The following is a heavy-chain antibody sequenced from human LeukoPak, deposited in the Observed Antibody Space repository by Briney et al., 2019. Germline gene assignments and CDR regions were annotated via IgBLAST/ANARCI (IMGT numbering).Heavy chain of an antibody. Sequence: GGSLRLSCAASGFTFSSYAMSWVRQAPGKGLEWVSYISSSSSTIYYADSVKGRFTISRDNAKNSLYLQMNSLRAEDTAVYYCARRVYDILTEFNWFDPWGQGTLVTVSS. CDR3: ARRVYDILTEFNWFDP. V-gene: IGHV3-48*04. CDR2: ISSSSSTI. D-gene: IGHD3-9*01. J-gene: IGHJ5*02. CDR1: GFTFSSYA.